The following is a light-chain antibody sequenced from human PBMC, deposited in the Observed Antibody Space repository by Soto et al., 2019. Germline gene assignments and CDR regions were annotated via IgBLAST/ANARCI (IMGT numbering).Light chain of an antibody. J-gene: IGKJ1*01. V-gene: IGKV3-20*01. CDR3: HQYGSSPST. CDR2: GAS. Sequence: EIVLTQSPCTLTSSPEETATHSCIPSQNVNDNDVAWYQQKPGQAPRLLIYGASSRATGMPDRFSGSGSGTAFTLTISRLEPEDFAVYYCHQYGSSPSTFGQGTKVDI. CDR1: QNVNDND.